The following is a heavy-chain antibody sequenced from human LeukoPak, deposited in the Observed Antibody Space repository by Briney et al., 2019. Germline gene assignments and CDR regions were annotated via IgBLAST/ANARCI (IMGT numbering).Heavy chain of an antibody. D-gene: IGHD3-22*01. CDR1: GGSISSYY. V-gene: IGHV4-4*07. CDR3: ARGEYYYDSSGYYLLEFFQH. J-gene: IGHJ1*01. Sequence: SETLSLTCTVSGGSISSYYWSWIRQPAGKGLEWLGRIYTSGSTNYNPSLKSRVTMSVDTSKNQLSLNLSSVTAADTAVYYCARGEYYYDSSGYYLLEFFQHWGQGTLVTVSS. CDR2: IYTSGST.